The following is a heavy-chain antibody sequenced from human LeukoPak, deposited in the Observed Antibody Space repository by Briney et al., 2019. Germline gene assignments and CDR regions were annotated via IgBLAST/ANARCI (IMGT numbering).Heavy chain of an antibody. Sequence: SETLSLTCTVSGGSIRSYYWNWIRQPPGKGLEWIAYISYSGSTNHNPSLKSRVTISLDTSKDQLSLKLNSVTAADTAVYHCARDLDNCSGGSCYSFGYWGQGTLVTVSS. V-gene: IGHV4-59*01. CDR1: GGSIRSYY. CDR2: ISYSGST. J-gene: IGHJ4*02. CDR3: ARDLDNCSGGSCYSFGY. D-gene: IGHD2-15*01.